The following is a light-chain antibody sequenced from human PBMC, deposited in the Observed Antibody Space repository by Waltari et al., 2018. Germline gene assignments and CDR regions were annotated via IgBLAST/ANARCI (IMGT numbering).Light chain of an antibody. V-gene: IGKV3-15*01. Sequence: EIVMTQSPATLSLSPGERATLSCRASQSIGSNLAWYQQKLGQAPRLLMFAASTRAPNIPARFSGSGSGTDFTLTISCLQSEDFATYYCQQYYSYPRTFGQGTKVEIK. CDR2: AAS. CDR1: QSIGSN. J-gene: IGKJ1*01. CDR3: QQYYSYPRT.